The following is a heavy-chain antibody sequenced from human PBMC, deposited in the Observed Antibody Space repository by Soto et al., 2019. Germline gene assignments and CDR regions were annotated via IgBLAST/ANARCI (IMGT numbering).Heavy chain of an antibody. V-gene: IGHV1-8*01. J-gene: IGHJ5*02. CDR3: ARGITIFGVVDP. CDR2: TXPNSGXT. Sequence: XSVKVSCKASGYTFTSYDINWVRQATGQGLEWMGWTXPNSGXTAYAQKFQGXXTMTRNTXXSTDYMELSSLRSEDTAVYYCARGITIFGVVDPGGQGTLVTVSS. CDR1: GYTFTSYD. D-gene: IGHD3-3*01.